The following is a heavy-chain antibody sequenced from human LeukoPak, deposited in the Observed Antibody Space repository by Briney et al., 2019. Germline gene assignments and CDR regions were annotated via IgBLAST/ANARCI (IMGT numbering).Heavy chain of an antibody. CDR3: AKERASTAAGYFDY. V-gene: IGHV3-30*18. Sequence: GGSLRLSCAASGFTFSSYSMHWVRQAPGKGLEWVAVISYDGSNKYYADSVKGRFTISRDNSKNTLYLQMNSLRAEDTAVYYCAKERASTAAGYFDYWGQGTLVSVSS. CDR2: ISYDGSNK. J-gene: IGHJ4*02. D-gene: IGHD6-13*01. CDR1: GFTFSSYS.